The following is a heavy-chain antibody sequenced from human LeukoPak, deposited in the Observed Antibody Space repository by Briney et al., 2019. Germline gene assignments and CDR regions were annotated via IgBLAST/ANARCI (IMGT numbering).Heavy chain of an antibody. CDR2: IYYSGST. Sequence: SETLSLTCTVSGGSISSYYWSWIRQPPGKGLEWIGYIYYSGSTNYNPSLKSRVTISVDMSKNQFSLKLSSVTAADTAVYYCARDPPSSSWPNGGMDVWGQGTTVTVSS. CDR1: GGSISSYY. D-gene: IGHD6-13*01. V-gene: IGHV4-59*01. CDR3: ARDPPSSSWPNGGMDV. J-gene: IGHJ6*02.